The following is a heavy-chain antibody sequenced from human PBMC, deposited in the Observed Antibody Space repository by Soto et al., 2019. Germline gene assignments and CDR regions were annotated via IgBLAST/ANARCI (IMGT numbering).Heavy chain of an antibody. D-gene: IGHD6-6*01. CDR1: GYTFTSYD. CDR3: ARFRAAPYYYYGMDV. J-gene: IGHJ6*02. V-gene: IGHV1-8*01. Sequence: ASVKVSCKASGYTFTSYDINWVRQATGQGPEWMGWMNPNSGNTGYAQKFQGRVTMTRNTSISTAYMELSSLRSEDTAVYYCARFRAAPYYYYGMDVWGQGTTVTVSS. CDR2: MNPNSGNT.